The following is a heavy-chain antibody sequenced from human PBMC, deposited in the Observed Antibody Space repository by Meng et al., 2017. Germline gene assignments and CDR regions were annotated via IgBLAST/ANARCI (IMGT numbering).Heavy chain of an antibody. CDR1: GYAFTTYA. D-gene: IGHD6-19*01. J-gene: IGHJ4*02. V-gene: IGHV1-3*01. Sequence: VQPMQSGAEVKKPGAAVKDSCNASGYAFTTYALHWVRQAPGQRLEWMGWINASNSDTKYSQKLQGRVTITRDTSARTVYMEVSSLRSEDTGVYYCASAIAVSGTGRFDYWGQGTLVTVSS. CDR3: ASAIAVSGTGRFDY. CDR2: INASNSDT.